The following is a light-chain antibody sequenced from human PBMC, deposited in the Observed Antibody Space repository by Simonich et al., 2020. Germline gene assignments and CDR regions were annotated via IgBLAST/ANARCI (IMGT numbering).Light chain of an antibody. CDR3: AAWDDSLNGVV. CDR1: SSNIGSNT. V-gene: IGLV1-44*01. CDR2: RNN. J-gene: IGLJ2*01. Sequence: QSVLTQPPSASGTPGQRVTLSCSGSSSNIGSNTVNWYHQLPGTAPKLLIYRNNQRPAGVPNRFSSSKSGTSASLAISGLQSEDEADYYCAAWDDSLNGVVFGGGTKLTVL.